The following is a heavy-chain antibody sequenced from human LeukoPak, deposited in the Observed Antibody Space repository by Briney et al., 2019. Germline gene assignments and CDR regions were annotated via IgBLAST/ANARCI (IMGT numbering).Heavy chain of an antibody. D-gene: IGHD1-1*01. CDR3: ARDLASNWNEGLDY. V-gene: IGHV3-33*01. CDR2: IWFDGNNK. CDR1: GFTFSSYG. Sequence: SGGSLRLSCAASGFTFSSYGMHWVRQAPGKGLEWVAVIWFDGNNKYCADSVKGRFTISRDNSKNTLYLQMNSLRAEDTAVYNCARDLASNWNEGLDYWGQGTLVTVSS. J-gene: IGHJ4*02.